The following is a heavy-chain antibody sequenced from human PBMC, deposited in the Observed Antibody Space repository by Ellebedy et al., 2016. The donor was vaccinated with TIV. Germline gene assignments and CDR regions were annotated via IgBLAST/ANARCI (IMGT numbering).Heavy chain of an antibody. CDR3: ARDPALPRGRFDT. CDR1: GGSISSGNYY. CDR2: IYNSGST. V-gene: IGHV4-31*03. Sequence: MPSETLSLTCTVSGGSISSGNYYWIWIRQHPGKGLEWIGHIYNSGSTYYNPSLKSRVTVSVDTSKNQFSLKLSSVTAADTAVYYCARDPALPRGRFDTWGQGTLVTVSS. J-gene: IGHJ5*02.